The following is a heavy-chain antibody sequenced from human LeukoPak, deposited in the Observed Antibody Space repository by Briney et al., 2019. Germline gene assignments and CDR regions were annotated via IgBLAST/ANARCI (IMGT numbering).Heavy chain of an antibody. D-gene: IGHD3-22*01. J-gene: IGHJ3*02. CDR2: IYYSGST. V-gene: IGHV4-39*07. CDR3: ARRGYYYDSSGHPLGAFDI. Sequence: SETLFLTCTVSGGSISSSSYYWGWIRQPPGKGLEWIGSIYYSGSTYYNPSLKSRVTISVDTSKNQFSLKLSSVTAADTAVYYCARRGYYYDSSGHPLGAFDIWGQGTMVTVSS. CDR1: GGSISSSSYY.